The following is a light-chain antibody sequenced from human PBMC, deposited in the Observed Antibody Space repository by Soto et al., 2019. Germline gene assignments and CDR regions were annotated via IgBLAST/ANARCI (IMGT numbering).Light chain of an antibody. Sequence: EIVLTQSPGTLSLSPWERATLACRCMQSVSSNYLAWFQQKPGQAPRLLIYAASSRATGIPDRFSGSGSGTDFTLTISRLEPEDFAVYYCQQYGSSLITFGQGTRLEIK. V-gene: IGKV3-20*01. J-gene: IGKJ5*01. CDR2: AAS. CDR1: QSVSSNY. CDR3: QQYGSSLIT.